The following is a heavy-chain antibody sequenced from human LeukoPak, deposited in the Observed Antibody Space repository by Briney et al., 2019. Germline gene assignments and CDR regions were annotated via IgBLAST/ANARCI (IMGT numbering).Heavy chain of an antibody. CDR3: ARHERDASLDHALDI. D-gene: IGHD5-24*01. V-gene: IGHV4-59*08. CDR2: IYYSGST. CDR1: AGSISNYH. J-gene: IGHJ3*02. Sequence: SETLSLTCTVAAGSISNYHWSWIRQTPGEGLEWIGYIYYSGSTSYNPSLKSRVTMLVDTSKNRFSLKLSSVTAADTAVYYCARHERDASLDHALDIWGQGTMVTVSS.